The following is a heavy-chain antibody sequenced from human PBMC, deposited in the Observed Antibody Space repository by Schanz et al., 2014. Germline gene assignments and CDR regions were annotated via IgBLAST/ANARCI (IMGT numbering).Heavy chain of an antibody. J-gene: IGHJ3*01. Sequence: VRLVESGGGLVQPGGSLRLSCAASGFTVSSNYMSWVRQAPGKGLEWVSFIYGGSTYYTDSVKGRFTISRDNSKNTLYLQMNSLRAEDTAVYFCARDGGRDGYNLAFDVWGQGTLVTVSS. CDR1: GFTVSSNY. CDR3: ARDGGRDGYNLAFDV. D-gene: IGHD5-12*01. V-gene: IGHV3-66*01. CDR2: IYGGST.